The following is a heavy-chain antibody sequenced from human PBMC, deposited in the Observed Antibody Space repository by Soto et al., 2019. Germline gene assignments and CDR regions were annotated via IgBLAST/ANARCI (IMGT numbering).Heavy chain of an antibody. CDR1: GGSISSGGYY. V-gene: IGHV4-31*03. Sequence: QVQLQESGPGLVKPSQTLSLTCTVSGGSISSGGYYWSWIRQHPGKGLEWIGYIYYSGSTYYNPSLKIRXXIXVXXSKNHFSLKLSSVTAADTPVYYCARVSPRINWFDPWGQGTLVTVSS. CDR2: IYYSGST. CDR3: ARVSPRINWFDP. J-gene: IGHJ5*02. D-gene: IGHD2-15*01.